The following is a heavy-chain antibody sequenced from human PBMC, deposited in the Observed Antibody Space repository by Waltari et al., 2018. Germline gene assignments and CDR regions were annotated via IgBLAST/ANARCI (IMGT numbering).Heavy chain of an antibody. J-gene: IGHJ3*02. Sequence: QVQLQESGPGLVKPSQTLSLTCTVSGGSISSGSYYWSWIRQPAGKGLEWIGRIYTSGSTNYNPSLKSAVTRSVDPYKNQFARKLSSVTAADTAVYYCARELWSGGFQDAFDSWGQGTMVTVSS. CDR1: GGSISSGSYY. V-gene: IGHV4-61*02. D-gene: IGHD2-21*01. CDR2: IYTSGST. CDR3: ARELWSGGFQDAFDS.